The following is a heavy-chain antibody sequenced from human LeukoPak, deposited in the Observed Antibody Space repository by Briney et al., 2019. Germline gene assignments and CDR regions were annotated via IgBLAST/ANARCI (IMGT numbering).Heavy chain of an antibody. Sequence: GGSLRLSCAASGLTVSSNYMNWVRQAPGKGLEWVSVIYSGGSTYYADSVKGRFTISRDNSKNTLYLQMNSLRAEDTAVYYCARGSRNSGSTHDFDYWGQGTLVTVSS. J-gene: IGHJ4*02. CDR2: IYSGGST. CDR1: GLTVSSNY. V-gene: IGHV3-66*01. D-gene: IGHD3-10*01. CDR3: ARGSRNSGSTHDFDY.